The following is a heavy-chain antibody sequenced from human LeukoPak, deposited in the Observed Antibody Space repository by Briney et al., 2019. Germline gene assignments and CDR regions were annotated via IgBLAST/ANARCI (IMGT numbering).Heavy chain of an antibody. V-gene: IGHV4-39*01. D-gene: IGHD3-22*01. CDR2: IYYSGTT. Sequence: SETLSLTCTVSGDSISSSSYYWGWIRQPPGTGLECIGTIYYSGTTYYNPSLKSRVTISVDTSKNQFSLKLSSVTAADTAVYYCAGDYYDSSGYYYIRMDVWGQGTTVTVSS. CDR3: AGDYYDSSGYYYIRMDV. J-gene: IGHJ6*02. CDR1: GDSISSSSYY.